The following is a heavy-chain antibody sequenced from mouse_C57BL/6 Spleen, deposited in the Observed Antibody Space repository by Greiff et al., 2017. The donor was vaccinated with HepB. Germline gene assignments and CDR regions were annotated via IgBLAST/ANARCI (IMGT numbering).Heavy chain of an antibody. D-gene: IGHD1-1*01. V-gene: IGHV1-50*01. CDR2: IDPSDSYT. CDR3: ARSPVYYYGSSHYYAMDY. Sequence: VKLQQPGAELVKPGASVKLSCKASGYTFTSYWMQWVKQRPGQGLEWIGEIDPSDSYTNYNQKFKGKATLTVDTSSSTAYMQLSSLTSEDSAVYYCARSPVYYYGSSHYYAMDYWGQGTSVTVSS. CDR1: GYTFTSYW. J-gene: IGHJ4*01.